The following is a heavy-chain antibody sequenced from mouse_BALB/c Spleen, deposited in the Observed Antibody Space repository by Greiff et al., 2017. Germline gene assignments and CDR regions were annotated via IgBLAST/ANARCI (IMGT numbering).Heavy chain of an antibody. D-gene: IGHD1-1*01. J-gene: IGHJ4*01. Sequence: EVHLVESGAELVKPGASVKLSCTASGFNITDTYMHWVKQRPEQGLEWIGRIDPANGNTKYDPKFQGKATITADTSSNTAYLQLSSLTSEDTAVYYCARDYYGSSSYAMDYWGQGTSVTVSS. CDR1: GFNITDTY. CDR2: IDPANGNT. CDR3: ARDYYGSSSYAMDY. V-gene: IGHV14-3*02.